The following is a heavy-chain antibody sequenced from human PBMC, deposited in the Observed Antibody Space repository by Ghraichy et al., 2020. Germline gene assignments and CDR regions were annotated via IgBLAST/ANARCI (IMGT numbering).Heavy chain of an antibody. CDR3: ARDEFGGFFQY. CDR2: IKEDGSHR. CDR1: GFTFRNYW. D-gene: IGHD3-10*01. Sequence: GGSLRLSCVASGFTFRNYWMSWLRTAPGKGLEWVANIKEDGSHRNYVDSVRGRFTISRDDAKNSLYLRMDSLRGDDTAVYYCARDEFGGFFQYWGQGTQVTVSS. J-gene: IGHJ4*02. V-gene: IGHV3-7*03.